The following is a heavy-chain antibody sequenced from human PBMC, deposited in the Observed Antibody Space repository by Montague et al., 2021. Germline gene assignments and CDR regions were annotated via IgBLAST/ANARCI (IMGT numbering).Heavy chain of an antibody. CDR3: ARRDSLDI. V-gene: IGHV3-9*01. CDR1: GFNFDNYA. Sequence: SLRLSCAASGFNFDNYAMHWVRRVPGKDLEWVSGIKWNSGLIGYADSVKGRFTISRDNMKNSLYLQMNSLRAEDTAFYYCARRDSLDIWGQGTMVTVSS. J-gene: IGHJ3*02. CDR2: IKWNSGLI.